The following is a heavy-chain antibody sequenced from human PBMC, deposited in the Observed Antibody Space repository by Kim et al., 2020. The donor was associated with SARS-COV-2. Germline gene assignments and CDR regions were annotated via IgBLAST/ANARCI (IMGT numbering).Heavy chain of an antibody. CDR3: AKDQLAVGNFDY. Sequence: GGSLRLSCAASGFTFSSYGMHWVRQAPGKGLEWVAVISYDGSNKYYADSVKGRFTISRDNSKNTLYLQMNSLRAEDTAVFYCAKDQLAVGNFDYWGQGTLVTVSS. CDR2: ISYDGSNK. J-gene: IGHJ4*02. D-gene: IGHD2-2*01. CDR1: GFTFSSYG. V-gene: IGHV3-30*18.